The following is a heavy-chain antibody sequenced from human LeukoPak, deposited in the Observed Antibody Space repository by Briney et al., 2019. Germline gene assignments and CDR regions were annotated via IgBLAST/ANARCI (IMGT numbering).Heavy chain of an antibody. Sequence: SETLSLTCAVYGGSFSGYYWSWIRQPPGKGLEWIGEINHSGSTNYNPSLKSRVTISVDTSKNQFSLKLSSVTAEDTAVYYCARGTKWWYYFDYWGQGTLVTVSS. V-gene: IGHV4-34*01. J-gene: IGHJ4*02. D-gene: IGHD2-15*01. CDR2: INHSGST. CDR3: ARGTKWWYYFDY. CDR1: GGSFSGYY.